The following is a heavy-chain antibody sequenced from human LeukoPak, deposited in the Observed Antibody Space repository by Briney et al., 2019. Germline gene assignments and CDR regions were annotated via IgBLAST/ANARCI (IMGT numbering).Heavy chain of an antibody. D-gene: IGHD4-17*01. J-gene: IGHJ4*02. CDR2: IFYSGST. CDR3: ARELRNFDY. V-gene: IGHV4-39*07. CDR1: GGSISSSSYY. Sequence: SETLSLTCTVSGGSISSSSYYWGWIRQPPGKGLEWIGSIFYSGSTYYNPSLKSRVTISVDTSKNQFSLKLSSVTAADTAVYYCARELRNFDYWSQGTLVTVSS.